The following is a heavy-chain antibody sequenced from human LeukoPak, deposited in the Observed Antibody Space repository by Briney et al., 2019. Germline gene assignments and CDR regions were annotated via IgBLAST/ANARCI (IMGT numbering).Heavy chain of an antibody. V-gene: IGHV3-66*01. CDR1: GFTFSSYS. CDR3: ARGGARYDDDSSGYYFDH. J-gene: IGHJ4*02. D-gene: IGHD3-22*01. CDR2: IYSGGST. Sequence: GGSLRLSCAASGFTFSSYSLNWVRQAPGKGLEWVSVIYSGGSTYYADSVKGRFTITRDNSKNTLYLQMNSSRAEDTAVYYCARGGARYDDDSSGYYFDHWAQGTLVTVSS.